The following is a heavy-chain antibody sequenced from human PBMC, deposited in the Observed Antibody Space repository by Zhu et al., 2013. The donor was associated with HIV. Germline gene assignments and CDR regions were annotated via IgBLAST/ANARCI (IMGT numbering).Heavy chain of an antibody. CDR3: ARGGGAMVRGVDPLRY. J-gene: IGHJ4*02. Sequence: QVQLQQWGAGLLKPSETLSLTCAVYGGSFSGYYWSWIRQPPGKGLEWIGEINHSGSTNYNPSLKSRVTISVDTSKNQFSLKLSSVTAADTAVYYCARGGGAMVRGVDPLRYWGQGTLVTVSS. V-gene: IGHV4-34*01. D-gene: IGHD3-10*01. CDR1: GGSFSGYY. CDR2: INHSGST.